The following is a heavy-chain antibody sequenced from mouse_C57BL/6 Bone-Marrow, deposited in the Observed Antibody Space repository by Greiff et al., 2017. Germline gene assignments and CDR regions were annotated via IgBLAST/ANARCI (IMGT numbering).Heavy chain of an antibody. V-gene: IGHV3-8*01. CDR3: ARYDNYGSSWGFEV. D-gene: IGHD1-1*01. CDR2: ISYSGST. CDR1: GYSITSDY. Sequence: VQLKQSGPGLAKPSQTLSLTCSVTGYSITSDYWNWIRKFPGNKLEYMGYISYSGSTYYNPSLKSRISISRDTSKNQYYLQLNSVTTEDTATYYCARYDNYGSSWGFEVGGTGTTVTVSS. J-gene: IGHJ1*03.